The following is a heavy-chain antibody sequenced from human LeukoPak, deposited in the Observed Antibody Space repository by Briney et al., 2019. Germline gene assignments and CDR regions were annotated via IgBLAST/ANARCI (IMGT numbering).Heavy chain of an antibody. CDR2: ISGSGGST. D-gene: IGHD3-22*01. V-gene: IGHV3-23*01. J-gene: IGHJ4*02. Sequence: GGSLRLSCAASGFTFSSYAMSWVRQAPGKGLEWVSAISGSGGSTYYADSVKGRFTISRDNSENTLYLQMNSLRAEDTAVYYCARGGGYYYDSSAYDWGQGTLVTVSS. CDR1: GFTFSSYA. CDR3: ARGGGYYYDSSAYD.